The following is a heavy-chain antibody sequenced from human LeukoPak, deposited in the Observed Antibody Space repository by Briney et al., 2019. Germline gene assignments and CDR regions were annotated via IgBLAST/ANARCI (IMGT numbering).Heavy chain of an antibody. CDR1: GASITNYY. Sequence: SETLSLTCTVSGASITNYYWSWFRQSAGKGLEWIGRIYPSGSTHSNPSLKSRVTMSLDTSKNQFSLGLSSVTAADTAVYYCARWEGGSYYDFDYWGQGTLVTVSS. D-gene: IGHD1-26*01. V-gene: IGHV4-4*07. CDR2: IYPSGST. CDR3: ARWEGGSYYDFDY. J-gene: IGHJ4*02.